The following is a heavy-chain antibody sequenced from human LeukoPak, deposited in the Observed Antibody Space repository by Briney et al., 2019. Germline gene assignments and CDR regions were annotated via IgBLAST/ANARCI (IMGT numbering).Heavy chain of an antibody. CDR3: ARDAVYCSSTSCSSHYFDY. D-gene: IGHD2-2*01. CDR2: IYTSGST. Sequence: PSETLSLTCTVSGGSISSYYWSWIRQPAGKGLEWIGRIYTSGSTNYNPSLKSRVTMSVDTSKNQFSLKLSSVTAADTAVYYCARDAVYCSSTSCSSHYFDYWGQGTLVTVSS. J-gene: IGHJ4*02. V-gene: IGHV4-4*07. CDR1: GGSISSYY.